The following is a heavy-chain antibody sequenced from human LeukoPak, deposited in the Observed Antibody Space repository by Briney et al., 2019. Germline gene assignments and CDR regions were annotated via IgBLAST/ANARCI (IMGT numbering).Heavy chain of an antibody. CDR1: GFTVSSNY. CDR3: ARDELGSGSYHDAFDI. D-gene: IGHD3-10*01. J-gene: IGHJ3*02. CDR2: IYSGGST. V-gene: IGHV3-53*01. Sequence: GGSLRLSCAASGFTVSSNYMSWVRQAPGKGLGWVSVIYSGGSTYYADSVKGRFTISRDNSKNTLYLQMNSLRAEDTAVYYCARDELGSGSYHDAFDIWGQGTMVTVSS.